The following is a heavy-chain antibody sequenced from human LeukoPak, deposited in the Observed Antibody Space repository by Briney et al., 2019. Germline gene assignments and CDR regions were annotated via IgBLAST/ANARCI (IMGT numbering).Heavy chain of an antibody. J-gene: IGHJ3*02. CDR3: AKGEGYCSSTSCYDDAFDI. Sequence: PGGSLRLSCAASGFTFSSYAMSWVRQAPGKGLEWVSAISGSGGSTYCADSVKGRFTISRDNSKHTLYLQMNSLRAEDTAVYYCAKGEGYCSSTSCYDDAFDIWGQGTMVTVSS. CDR2: ISGSGGST. D-gene: IGHD2-2*01. V-gene: IGHV3-23*01. CDR1: GFTFSSYA.